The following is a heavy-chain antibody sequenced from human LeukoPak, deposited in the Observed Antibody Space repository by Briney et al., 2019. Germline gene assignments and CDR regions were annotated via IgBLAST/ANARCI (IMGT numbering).Heavy chain of an antibody. CDR2: ISGSGGST. CDR1: GFTFSSYA. J-gene: IGHJ4*02. Sequence: GGSLRLSCAASGFTFSSYAMSWVRQAPGKGLEWVSAISGSGGSTYYADSVKGRFTFSRDNAKNSLYLQMNSLRAGDTAVYYCARAGRLQYGDYVAFDYWGQGTLVTVSS. CDR3: ARAGRLQYGDYVAFDY. V-gene: IGHV3-23*01. D-gene: IGHD4-17*01.